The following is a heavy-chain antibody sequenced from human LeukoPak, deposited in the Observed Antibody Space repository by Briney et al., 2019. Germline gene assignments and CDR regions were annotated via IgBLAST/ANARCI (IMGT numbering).Heavy chain of an antibody. Sequence: SETLSLTCTVSGGSISSYYWSWIRQPPGKGLEWIGYIYYSGSTYYNPSLKSRVTISVDTSKNQFSLKLSSVTAADTAVYYCARGNTVFDPWGQGTLVTVSS. CDR2: IYYSGST. CDR1: GGSISSYY. D-gene: IGHD2/OR15-2a*01. V-gene: IGHV4-59*12. J-gene: IGHJ5*02. CDR3: ARGNTVFDP.